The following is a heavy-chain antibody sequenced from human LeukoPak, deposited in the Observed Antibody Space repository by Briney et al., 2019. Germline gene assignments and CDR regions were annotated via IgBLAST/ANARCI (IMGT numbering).Heavy chain of an antibody. V-gene: IGHV3-7*01. Sequence: GGSLRLSCAASGFTFSSYWMSWVRQAPGKGLEWVANIKQDGSEKYYVDSVKGRFTISRDNAKNSLYLQMNSLRAEDTAVYYCARDWCIAVAGRGEKDYWGQGTLVTVSS. J-gene: IGHJ4*02. CDR3: ARDWCIAVAGRGEKDY. CDR1: GFTFSSYW. CDR2: IKQDGSEK. D-gene: IGHD6-19*01.